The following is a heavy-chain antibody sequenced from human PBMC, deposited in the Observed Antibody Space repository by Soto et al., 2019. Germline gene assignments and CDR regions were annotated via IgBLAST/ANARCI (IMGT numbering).Heavy chain of an antibody. CDR3: SIGSWSAETFDV. CDR1: GGTFNTYT. J-gene: IGHJ3*01. V-gene: IGHV1-69*02. D-gene: IGHD2-2*01. CDR2: IIPMLPVT. Sequence: QVHLIQSGAEVKKPGSSVKVSCKAAGGTFNTYTLFWVRQAPGHGLEWMGRIIPMLPVTNSAQKFQGRLTLTAHKSTGTAFMELTSLTSDDKAVYYCSIGSWSAETFDVWGQGTMVTVSS.